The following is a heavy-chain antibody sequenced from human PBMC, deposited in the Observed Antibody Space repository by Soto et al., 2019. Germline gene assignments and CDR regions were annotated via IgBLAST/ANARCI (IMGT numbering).Heavy chain of an antibody. V-gene: IGHV3-13*01. CDR1: GFTFSNYD. CDR3: ISGGLYI. J-gene: IGHJ4*02. Sequence: EVQLVESGGGLVQPGGSLRLSCAASGFTFSNYDMHWVRQTSGKGLEWVAGIGTVDDAYYRDSVNGRFSISRENAKNSFYLQMNSLRAEDTAVYYCISGGLYICGQGTLVTVSS. CDR2: IGTVDDA. D-gene: IGHD3-16*01.